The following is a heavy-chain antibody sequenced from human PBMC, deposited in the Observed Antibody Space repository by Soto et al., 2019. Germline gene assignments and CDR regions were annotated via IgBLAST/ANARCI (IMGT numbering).Heavy chain of an antibody. Sequence: QLQLQESGSGLVKPSQTLSLTCGVSGESISSSGYSWSWIRQPPGKGLQWIGYFSQSGSTYYNPSLKSRVTISVDRSKNRFSLNLTSVTAADTAVYYCARAVTARTLYFDYWGQGTLVTVSS. D-gene: IGHD1-1*01. CDR1: GESISSSGYS. CDR3: ARAVTARTLYFDY. CDR2: FSQSGST. V-gene: IGHV4-30-2*01. J-gene: IGHJ4*02.